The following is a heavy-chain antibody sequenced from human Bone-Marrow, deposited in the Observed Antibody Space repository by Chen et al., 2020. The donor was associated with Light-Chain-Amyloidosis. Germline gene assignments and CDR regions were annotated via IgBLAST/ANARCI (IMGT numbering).Heavy chain of an antibody. V-gene: IGHV1-69*01. D-gene: IGHD1-26*01. CDR3: VRARRSYCIPSYYFGV. CDR1: GGTFSSYA. J-gene: IGHJ4*02. CDR2: IIPIFGTA. Sequence: QVQLVQSGAEVKKPGSSVKVSCKASGGTFSSYAISWVRQAPGQGLEWMGVIIPIFGTANYAQMFQGRVAIIADVSTSTADMVLRSLRSEVTAVYYWVRARRSYCIPSYYFGVWGQGTLVTVSS.